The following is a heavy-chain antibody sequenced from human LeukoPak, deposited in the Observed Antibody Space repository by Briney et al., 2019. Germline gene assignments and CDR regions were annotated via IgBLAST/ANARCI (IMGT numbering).Heavy chain of an antibody. D-gene: IGHD2-8*01. J-gene: IGHJ4*02. CDR3: AKGKRYCTNGVCPSDY. Sequence: GGSLRLSCAASGFSVSNTYMGWVRQAPEKGLEWVSVTYSGGTTFYADSVKGRFTISRDNSKNTLYLQMNSLRAEDTAVYYCAKGKRYCTNGVCPSDYWGQGTLVTVSS. CDR2: TYSGGTT. CDR1: GFSVSNTY. V-gene: IGHV3-53*01.